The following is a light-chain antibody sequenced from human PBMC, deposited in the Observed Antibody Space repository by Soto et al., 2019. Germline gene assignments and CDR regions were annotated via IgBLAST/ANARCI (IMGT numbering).Light chain of an antibody. Sequence: EIVMTQSPATLSVSPGERATLSCRASQSVGSNLAWYQQKPGQAPRLLIYGASTRPTGIPARFSGSGSGTEFTLTISSLQSEDFAIYFCQQYNNWPPDRTFGQGTKVESK. J-gene: IGKJ1*01. V-gene: IGKV3-15*01. CDR3: QQYNNWPPDRT. CDR1: QSVGSN. CDR2: GAS.